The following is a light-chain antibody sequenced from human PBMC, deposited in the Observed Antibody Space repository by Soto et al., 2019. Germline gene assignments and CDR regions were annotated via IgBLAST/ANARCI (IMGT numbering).Light chain of an antibody. Sequence: QSALTQPASVSGSPGQLITISCTGTTNDIGAFNYVSWYQQHPGKAPKLILYEVTNRPSGVSNRFSGSKSGNTASLTISGLQAEDEADYYCSSYTSTSTRVFGGGTKLTVL. CDR3: SSYTSTSTRV. J-gene: IGLJ2*01. CDR1: TNDIGAFNY. CDR2: EVT. V-gene: IGLV2-14*01.